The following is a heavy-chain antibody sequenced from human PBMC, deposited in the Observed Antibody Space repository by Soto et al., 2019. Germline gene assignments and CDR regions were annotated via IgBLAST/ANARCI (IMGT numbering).Heavy chain of an antibody. J-gene: IGHJ5*02. Sequence: QVQLVESGGGVVQPGRSLRLSCAASGFTFSSYGMHWVRQAPGKGLEWVAVISYDGSNKYYADSVKGRFTISRDNSKNTLYLLMNSLRAEDTAVYYCAKGGGGSYNWFDPWGQGTLVTVSS. CDR2: ISYDGSNK. D-gene: IGHD1-26*01. CDR3: AKGGGGSYNWFDP. V-gene: IGHV3-30*18. CDR1: GFTFSSYG.